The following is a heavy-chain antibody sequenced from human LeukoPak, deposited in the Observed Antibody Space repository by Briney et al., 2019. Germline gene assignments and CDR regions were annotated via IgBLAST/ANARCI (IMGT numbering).Heavy chain of an antibody. Sequence: GGSLRLSCAASGFTFSSYEMNWVRQAPGKGLEWVSYISSSGSTRYYAYSVKGRFTISRDNANNSLYLQMNSLRAEDTAVYYCGRVGGSYGFLSQKPRYFQHWGQGTLVTVSS. CDR1: GFTFSSYE. CDR3: GRVGGSYGFLSQKPRYFQH. J-gene: IGHJ1*01. CDR2: ISSSGSTR. V-gene: IGHV3-48*03. D-gene: IGHD1-26*01.